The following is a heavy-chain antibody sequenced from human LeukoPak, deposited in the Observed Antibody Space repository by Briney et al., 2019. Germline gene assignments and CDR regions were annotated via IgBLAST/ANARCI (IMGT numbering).Heavy chain of an antibody. V-gene: IGHV1-8*01. CDR2: MNPNSGNT. CDR1: GYTFTSYD. J-gene: IGHJ5*02. D-gene: IGHD4-17*01. CDR3: ARADYGDYTFDP. Sequence: ASVKVSCKASGYTFTSYDINWVRQATGQGLEWMGWMNPNSGNTGYAQKFQGRVTMTRDTSTSTVYMELSSLRSEDTAVYYCARADYGDYTFDPWGQGTLVTVSS.